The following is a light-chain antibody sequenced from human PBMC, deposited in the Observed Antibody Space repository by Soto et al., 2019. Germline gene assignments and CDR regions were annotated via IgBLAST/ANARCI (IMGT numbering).Light chain of an antibody. CDR2: DVT. CDR1: SSDVGGYNF. CDR3: RSYVGSYTSYV. J-gene: IGLJ1*01. Sequence: QSALTQPRSVSGSPGQSVTISCTGTSSDVGGYNFVSWYQQHPGKAPKFMIYDVTKRPSGVPDRFSGSKSGNTASLTISGLQAEDEADYYCRSYVGSYTSYVFGTGTKLTVL. V-gene: IGLV2-11*01.